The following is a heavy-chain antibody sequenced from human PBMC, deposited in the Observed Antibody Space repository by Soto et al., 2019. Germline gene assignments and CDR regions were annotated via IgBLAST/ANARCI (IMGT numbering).Heavy chain of an antibody. CDR3: AAGHAGYNTAGIDV. D-gene: IGHD5-12*01. Sequence: GGSLRLSCAASGFVFSDAWMNWVRQAPGKGLEWVGRIKSKDYGETRYYAGLVDGRFTISRDDSKSTLYLEMNGLTIEDTAVYYCAAGHAGYNTAGIDVWGQGTTVTVSS. CDR2: IKSKDYGETR. V-gene: IGHV3-15*07. J-gene: IGHJ6*02. CDR1: GFVFSDAW.